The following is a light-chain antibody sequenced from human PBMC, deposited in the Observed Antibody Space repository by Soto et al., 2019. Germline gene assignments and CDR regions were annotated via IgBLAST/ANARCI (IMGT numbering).Light chain of an antibody. J-gene: IGKJ4*01. Sequence: EIVMTQSPATLSESPGERATLSCRASQSVSSNLAWYQQKRGQAPRLLIYGTSTRATGIPARFSGSGSGTEFTLTISSLQSEDFAVYYCQQYNKWPLPFGGGTKVEIK. CDR1: QSVSSN. CDR2: GTS. CDR3: QQYNKWPLP. V-gene: IGKV3-15*01.